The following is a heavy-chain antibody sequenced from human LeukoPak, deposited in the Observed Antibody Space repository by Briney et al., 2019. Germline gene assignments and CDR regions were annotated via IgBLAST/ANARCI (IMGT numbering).Heavy chain of an antibody. V-gene: IGHV3-48*01. CDR2: ITSSRSTI. Sequence: PGGSLRLSCAVSGFTFSSHGMHWVRQAPGKGLEWISYITSSRSTIYYADSVKGRFTISRDNAENSLYLQMNSLRADDTAVYYCAREYSSSSGRAFDIWGQGTMVTVSS. CDR3: AREYSSSSGRAFDI. CDR1: GFTFSSHG. D-gene: IGHD6-6*01. J-gene: IGHJ3*02.